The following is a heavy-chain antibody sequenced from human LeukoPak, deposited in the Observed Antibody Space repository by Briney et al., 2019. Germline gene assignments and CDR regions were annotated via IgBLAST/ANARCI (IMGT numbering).Heavy chain of an antibody. D-gene: IGHD3-10*01. Sequence: GGSLRLTCAASGFTFSSYSMNWVRQAPGKGLEWVSSISSSSSYIYYADSVKGRFTISRDTAKNSLYLQMNSLRAEDTAVYYCAGDIVRGGHPNYYYYGMDVWGQGTTVTVSS. CDR1: GFTFSSYS. CDR2: ISSSSSYI. CDR3: AGDIVRGGHPNYYYYGMDV. V-gene: IGHV3-21*01. J-gene: IGHJ6*02.